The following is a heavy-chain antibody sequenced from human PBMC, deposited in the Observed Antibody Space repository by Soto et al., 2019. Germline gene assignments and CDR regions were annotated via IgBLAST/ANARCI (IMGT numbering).Heavy chain of an antibody. J-gene: IGHJ3*02. Sequence: GGSLRLSCAASGFTFSSYSMNWVRQAPGKGLEWVSSISSSSSYIYYADSVKGRFTISRDKAKNSLYLQMNSLGAEDTAVYYCARDCRLTPASDAFDIWGQGTMVTVSS. CDR3: ARDCRLTPASDAFDI. CDR2: ISSSSSYI. V-gene: IGHV3-21*01. D-gene: IGHD2-15*01. CDR1: GFTFSSYS.